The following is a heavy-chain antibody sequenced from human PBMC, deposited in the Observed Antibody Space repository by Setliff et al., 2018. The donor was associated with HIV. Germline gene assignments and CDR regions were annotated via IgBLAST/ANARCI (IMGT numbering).Heavy chain of an antibody. Sequence: SETLSLTCTVSGGSISSYYWSWIRQPPGKGLEWIGYIYCSGSTNYNPSLKSRVTISVDTSRNHFSLKLISVTAADTAVYYCAREITYDYVWGSFRQGAFDIWGQGTLVTVSS. CDR2: IYCSGST. CDR3: AREITYDYVWGSFRQGAFDI. D-gene: IGHD3-16*01. J-gene: IGHJ3*02. CDR1: GGSISSYY. V-gene: IGHV4-59*01.